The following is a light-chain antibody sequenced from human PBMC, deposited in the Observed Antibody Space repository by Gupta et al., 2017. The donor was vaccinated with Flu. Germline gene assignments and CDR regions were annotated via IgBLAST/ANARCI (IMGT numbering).Light chain of an antibody. J-gene: IGLJ2*01. Sequence: QPALTQPPSASGSPGQSVTISCTGTSNDVGRYNYVYWYQQHPGKAPKLMIYEVTKRPSGVPDRFSGSKSGSTASLTVSGLQADDEADYYCYSDAGGNRGLFGVGTKLTVL. V-gene: IGLV2-8*01. CDR3: YSDAGGNRGL. CDR2: EVT. CDR1: SNDVGRYNY.